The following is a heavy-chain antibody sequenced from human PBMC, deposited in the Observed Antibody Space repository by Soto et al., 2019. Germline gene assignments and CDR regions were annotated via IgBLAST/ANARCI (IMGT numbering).Heavy chain of an antibody. V-gene: IGHV3-74*01. CDR1: GFTFSSYW. J-gene: IGHJ5*02. Sequence: EVQLVESGGGLVQPGGSLILSCAASGFTFSSYWMHWVRQAPGKGLVWVSRINNDGSSTSYADSVKGRFTISRDNAKSTLYLEMSSLRAEDTAVYYCARSRGLAGRPLDLWGQGTLVTVSS. CDR2: INNDGSST. D-gene: IGHD6-6*01. CDR3: ARSRGLAGRPLDL.